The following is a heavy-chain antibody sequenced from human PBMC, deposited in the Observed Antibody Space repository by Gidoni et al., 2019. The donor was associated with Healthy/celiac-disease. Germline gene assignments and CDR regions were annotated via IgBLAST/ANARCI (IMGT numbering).Heavy chain of an antibody. Sequence: VQLVESGGGVVQPWRSLILSSAASGFTFSSYGMHWVRQAPGKGLEWVAVIWYDGSNKEEADSVKGRFTISRDNSKNTLYRQMNSLRAEDTAVYYCARDSYDSSGYYYFDYWGQGTLVTVSS. CDR2: IWYDGSNK. V-gene: IGHV3-33*01. J-gene: IGHJ4*02. CDR1: GFTFSSYG. D-gene: IGHD3-22*01. CDR3: ARDSYDSSGYYYFDY.